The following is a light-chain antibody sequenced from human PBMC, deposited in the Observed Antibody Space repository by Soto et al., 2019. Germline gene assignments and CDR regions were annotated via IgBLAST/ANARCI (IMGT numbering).Light chain of an antibody. CDR1: QSISSW. Sequence: DIQMTQSPSTLSASVGDRVTITCRASQSISSWLAWYQQKPGKAPNLLIYDASSLESGVPSRFSGRGSGTEFTLTISSLQPDDFATYYCQQYNSYSRTFGQGTKVEIK. J-gene: IGKJ1*01. V-gene: IGKV1-5*01. CDR2: DAS. CDR3: QQYNSYSRT.